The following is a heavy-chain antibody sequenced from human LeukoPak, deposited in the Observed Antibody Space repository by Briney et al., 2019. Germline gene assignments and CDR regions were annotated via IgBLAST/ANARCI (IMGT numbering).Heavy chain of an antibody. CDR2: FDPEDGET. CDR3: ATAYYDSSGKNTIEYYFDY. J-gene: IGHJ4*02. CDR1: GYTLTELS. Sequence: ASVKVSCKVSGYTLTELSMHWVRQAPGKGLEWMGGFDPEDGETIYAQKFQGRVTMTEDTSTDTAYMELSSLRSEDTAVYYCATAYYDSSGKNTIEYYFDYWGQGTLVTVSS. D-gene: IGHD3-22*01. V-gene: IGHV1-24*01.